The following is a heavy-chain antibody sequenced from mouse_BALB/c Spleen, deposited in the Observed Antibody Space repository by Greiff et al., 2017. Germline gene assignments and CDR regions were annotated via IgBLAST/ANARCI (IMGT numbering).Heavy chain of an antibody. CDR3: TRGDYGSSYYYAMDY. V-gene: IGHV1S22*01. D-gene: IGHD1-1*01. Sequence: LQQPGSELVRPGASVKLSCKASGYTFTSYWMHWVKQRHGQGLEWIGNIYPGSGSTNYDEKFKSKGTLTVDTSSSTAYMHLSSLTSEDSAVYYCTRGDYGSSYYYAMDYWGQGTSVTVSA. J-gene: IGHJ4*01. CDR1: GYTFTSYW. CDR2: IYPGSGST.